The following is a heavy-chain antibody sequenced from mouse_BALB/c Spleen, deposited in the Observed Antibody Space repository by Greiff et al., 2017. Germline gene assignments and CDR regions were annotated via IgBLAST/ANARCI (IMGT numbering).Heavy chain of an antibody. CDR1: GFSLTSYG. V-gene: IGHV2-9*02. Sequence: VQGVESGPGLVAPSQSLSITCTVSGFSLTSYGVHWVRQPPGKGLEWLGVIWAGGSTNYNSALMSRLSISKDNSKSQVFLKMNSLQTDDTAMYYCATDGYPFAYWGQGTLVTVSA. J-gene: IGHJ3*01. CDR3: ATDGYPFAY. D-gene: IGHD2-3*01. CDR2: IWAGGST.